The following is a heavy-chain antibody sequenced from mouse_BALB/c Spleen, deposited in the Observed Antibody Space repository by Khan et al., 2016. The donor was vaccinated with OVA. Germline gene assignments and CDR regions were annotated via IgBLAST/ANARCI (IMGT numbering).Heavy chain of an antibody. CDR1: GYSITSDFA. V-gene: IGHV3-2*02. CDR2: TSSTGST. J-gene: IGHJ4*01. CDR3: ARSLYYSDSYAMDY. Sequence: EVQLQESGPGLVKPSQSLSLTCTVTGYSITSDFAWNWIRQSPGNKLEWMGYTSSTGSTSYSPSLKSRISITRAQSKNQFFLHLSSVTTEDTATYYCARSLYYSDSYAMDYWGQGTSVTVSS. D-gene: IGHD2-13*01.